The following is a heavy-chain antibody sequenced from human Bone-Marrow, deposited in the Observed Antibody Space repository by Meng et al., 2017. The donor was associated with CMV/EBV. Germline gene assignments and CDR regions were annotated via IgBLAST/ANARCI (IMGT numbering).Heavy chain of an antibody. V-gene: IGHV1-2*02. J-gene: IGHJ6*02. CDR1: GYTFSAHF. D-gene: IGHD2-15*01. CDR3: ARRASRSLSFAMDV. CDR2: INTNSGDT. Sequence: ASVKVSCKTSGYTFSAHFVNWVRQAPGQGLEWMGWINTNSGDTNSPQKFQGRVTMTRDPSISTVYMELRRLRSDDTAVYYCARRASRSLSFAMDVWGQGTTVTVSS.